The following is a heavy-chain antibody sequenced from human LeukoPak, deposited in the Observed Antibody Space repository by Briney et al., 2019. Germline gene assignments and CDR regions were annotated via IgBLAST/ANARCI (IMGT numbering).Heavy chain of an antibody. Sequence: SETLSLTCSVSGGSISSNAYYWGWIRQPPGKGLEWIGSMYYSGSGTTYYNPSLKSRVIISVDTSKNQFSLRLSSVTAADTAVYYCARARYDSSGYYFLPNYYYYYMDVWGKGTTVTISS. CDR3: ARARYDSSGYYFLPNYYYYYMDV. J-gene: IGHJ6*03. CDR1: GGSISSNAYY. CDR2: MYYSGSGTT. V-gene: IGHV4-39*07. D-gene: IGHD3-22*01.